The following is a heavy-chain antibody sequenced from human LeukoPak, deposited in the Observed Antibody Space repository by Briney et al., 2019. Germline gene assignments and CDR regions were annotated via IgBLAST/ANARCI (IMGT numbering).Heavy chain of an antibody. CDR1: GGSMSPYH. CDR2: IYYSGST. CDR3: ARGSTVVARECGFDY. D-gene: IGHD6-6*01. Sequence: SETLSLTCTVSGGSMSPYHWGWIRQPPGKGLEWTGYIYYSGSTYYNPSLKSRVTISVDTSKNQFSLNLSSVTAADTAVYYCARGSTVVARECGFDYWGQGTLVTVSS. J-gene: IGHJ4*02. V-gene: IGHV4-59*12.